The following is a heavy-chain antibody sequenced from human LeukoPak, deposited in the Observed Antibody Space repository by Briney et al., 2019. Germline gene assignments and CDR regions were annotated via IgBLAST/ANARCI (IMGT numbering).Heavy chain of an antibody. CDR1: GFTFSSYW. J-gene: IGHJ6*02. CDR3: VRDSRYCPDV. V-gene: IGHV3-74*01. Sequence: GGSLRLSCAASGFTFSSYWMHWVRQAPGKGLVWVSRLISDGSSASYADTVKGRFTISRDNTKNILYLQMNSLRAEDTAVYYCVRDSRYCPDVWGQGTTVTVSS. CDR2: LISDGSSA. D-gene: IGHD2-8*02.